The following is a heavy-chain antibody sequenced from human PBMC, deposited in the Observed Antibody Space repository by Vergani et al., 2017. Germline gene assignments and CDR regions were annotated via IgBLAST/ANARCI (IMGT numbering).Heavy chain of an antibody. CDR2: IYPNGNG. CDR3: ARGNCGVNCPKYNLLAP. Sequence: QVHLQESGPGVVKPSDPLSLPCTVSGGSMSDFYWTWIRQPAGRGLEWIGRIYPNGNGNYNESLRSRLTMSIDTSRSQFSLSLSSVTAADTAVYYCARGNCGVNCPKYNLLAPWGRGSLFTVSS. D-gene: IGHD2-21*01. V-gene: IGHV4-4*07. J-gene: IGHJ5*02. CDR1: GGSMSDFY.